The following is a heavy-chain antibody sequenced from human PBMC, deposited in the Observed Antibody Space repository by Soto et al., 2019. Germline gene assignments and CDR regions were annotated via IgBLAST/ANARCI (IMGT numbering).Heavy chain of an antibody. CDR3: GRDLNDYYYYCCLDF. V-gene: IGHV4-59*01. J-gene: IGHJ6*02. CDR1: GGSISSYD. Sequence: PSETLSLTCTVSGGSISSYDWSGIRQPPGKGLEWIGYIYYSRSTNYNPSLKSRVTMSVDTSKNKFSLKLSTMTAADTTVYYCGRDLNDYYYYCCLDFWGQGTTVAVSS. CDR2: IYYSRST.